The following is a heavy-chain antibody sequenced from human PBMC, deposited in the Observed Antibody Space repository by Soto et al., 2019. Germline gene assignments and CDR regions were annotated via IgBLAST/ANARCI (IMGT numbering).Heavy chain of an antibody. CDR2: ISSSSSYT. CDR1: GFTFSDYY. CDR3: ARVPRGYDYIFYY. V-gene: IGHV3-11*06. D-gene: IGHD5-12*01. Sequence: PGGSLRLSCAASGFTFSDYYMSWIRQAPGKGLEWVSYISSSSSYTNYADSVKGRFTISRDNAKNSLYLQMNSLRAEDTAVYYCARVPRGYDYIFYYWGQGTLVTVSS. J-gene: IGHJ4*02.